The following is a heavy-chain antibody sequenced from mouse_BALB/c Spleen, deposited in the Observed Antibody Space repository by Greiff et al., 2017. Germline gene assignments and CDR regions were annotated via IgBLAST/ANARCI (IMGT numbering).Heavy chain of an antibody. D-gene: IGHD1-1*01. Sequence: VQLQQSGPSLVKPSQTLSLTCSVTGDSITSGYWNWIRKFPGNKLEYMGYISYSGSTYYNPSLKSRISITRDTSKNQYYLQLNSVTTEDTATYYCARNLYGSSLAWFAYWGQGTLVTVSA. J-gene: IGHJ3*01. CDR2: ISYSGST. CDR1: GDSITSGY. V-gene: IGHV3-8*02. CDR3: ARNLYGSSLAWFAY.